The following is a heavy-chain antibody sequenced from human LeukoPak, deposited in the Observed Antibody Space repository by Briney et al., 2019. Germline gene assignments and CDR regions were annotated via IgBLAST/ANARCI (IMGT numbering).Heavy chain of an antibody. CDR2: ISGSGGST. V-gene: IGHV3-23*01. J-gene: IGHJ4*02. D-gene: IGHD1-1*01. CDR1: GFPFRSYA. CDR3: AKDQSNWNEGFDY. Sequence: GGSLSLSCAASGFPFRSYALSWVRQAPGKGLEWVSAISGSGGSTYYADSVKGRFTISRDNSKNTLYLQMNSLRAEDTAVYYCAKDQSNWNEGFDYWGQGTLVTVSS.